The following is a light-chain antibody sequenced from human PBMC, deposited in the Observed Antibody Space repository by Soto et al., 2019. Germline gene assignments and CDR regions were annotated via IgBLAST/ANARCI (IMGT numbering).Light chain of an antibody. Sequence: EIVLTQSPATLSLSPGERATLSCRASQSINRHLAWHRQKPGQAPRLLIYDASNRATGIPARFSGSGSGTDFTLTISSLEPEDFGVYYCQQRSNWPPVTFGGGTKVEIK. CDR1: QSINRH. CDR3: QQRSNWPPVT. CDR2: DAS. V-gene: IGKV3-11*01. J-gene: IGKJ4*01.